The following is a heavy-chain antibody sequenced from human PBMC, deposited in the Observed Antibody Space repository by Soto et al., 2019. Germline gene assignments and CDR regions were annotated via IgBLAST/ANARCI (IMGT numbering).Heavy chain of an antibody. Sequence: SVKVSCKASGGTFSSYAISWVRQAPGQGLEWMGGIIPIFGTANYAQKFQGRVTITADESTSTAYMELSSLRSEDTAVYYCAVSFYYYDSSGHGEYYFAYWGQGTLVTVSS. J-gene: IGHJ4*02. CDR3: AVSFYYYDSSGHGEYYFAY. V-gene: IGHV1-69*13. D-gene: IGHD3-22*01. CDR1: GGTFSSYA. CDR2: IIPIFGTA.